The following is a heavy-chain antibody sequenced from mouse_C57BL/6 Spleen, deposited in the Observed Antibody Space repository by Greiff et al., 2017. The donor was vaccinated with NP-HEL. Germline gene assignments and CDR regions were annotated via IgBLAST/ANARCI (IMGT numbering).Heavy chain of an antibody. V-gene: IGHV1-56*01. J-gene: IGHJ4*01. Sequence: VQLQQSGPELVRPGASVKISCKAPGYTFTSHWMQWVRQRPGQGLEWIGAIFPGSGSTYYNEKFKGKATLTVYTSSSTAYMQLSSLTSEDSAVYFCARSTYDYYAMDYWGQGTSVTVSS. CDR3: ARSTYDYYAMDY. CDR1: GYTFTSHW. CDR2: IFPGSGST.